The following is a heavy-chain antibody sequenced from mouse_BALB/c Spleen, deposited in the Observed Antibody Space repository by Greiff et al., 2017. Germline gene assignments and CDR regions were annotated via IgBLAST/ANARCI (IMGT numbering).Heavy chain of an antibody. Sequence: EVMLVESGGGLVQPGGSLKLSCAASGFTFSSYGMSWVRQTPDKRLELVATINSNGGSTYYPDSVKGRFTISRDNAKNTLYLQMSSLKSEDTAMYYCARAYYYGSSYGWFAYWGQGTLVTVSA. CDR3: ARAYYYGSSYGWFAY. J-gene: IGHJ3*01. CDR2: INSNGGST. V-gene: IGHV5-6-3*01. D-gene: IGHD1-1*01. CDR1: GFTFSSYG.